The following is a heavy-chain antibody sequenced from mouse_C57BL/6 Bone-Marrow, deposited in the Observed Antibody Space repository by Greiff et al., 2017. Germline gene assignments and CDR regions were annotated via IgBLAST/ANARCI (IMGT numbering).Heavy chain of an antibody. V-gene: IGHV14-4*01. J-gene: IGHJ2*01. CDR2: IDPENGDT. D-gene: IGHD1-1*01. CDR1: GFNIKDDY. CDR3: TTSGDYYGSSSYFDD. Sequence: EVQLQQSGAELVRPGASVKLSCTASGFNIKDDYMHWVKQRPEQGLEWIGWIDPENGDTEYASKFQGKATITADTSSNTAYLQLSSLTSEDTAVYYCTTSGDYYGSSSYFDDWGQGTTLTVSS.